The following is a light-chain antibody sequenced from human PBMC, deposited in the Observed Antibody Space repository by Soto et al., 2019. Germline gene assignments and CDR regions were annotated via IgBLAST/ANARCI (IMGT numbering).Light chain of an antibody. CDR1: QSVSSY. CDR2: DAS. V-gene: IGKV3-11*01. Sequence: EIVVTQSPATLSLSPGERATLSCRASQSVSSYLAWYQQKPGQAPRLLIYDASNRATGIPARFSGSGSGTDVTLPISSLEPEDFAVYYCQQRSNWQGATFGGGTKVEIK. J-gene: IGKJ4*01. CDR3: QQRSNWQGAT.